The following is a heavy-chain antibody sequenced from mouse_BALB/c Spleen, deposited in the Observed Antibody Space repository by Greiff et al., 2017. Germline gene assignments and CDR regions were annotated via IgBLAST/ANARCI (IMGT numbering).Heavy chain of an antibody. CDR3: SPLYNFDV. CDR1: GFTFSSYW. J-gene: IGHJ1*01. CDR2: IRLKSDNYAT. D-gene: IGHD1-3*01. Sequence: EVKLVESGGGLVQPGGSMKLSCVASGFTFSSYWMSWVRQSPEKGLEWVAEIRLKSDNYATHYAESVKGKFTISRDDSKSRLYLQMNSLRAEDTGIYYCSPLYNFDVWGAGTPVTVSS. V-gene: IGHV6-6*02.